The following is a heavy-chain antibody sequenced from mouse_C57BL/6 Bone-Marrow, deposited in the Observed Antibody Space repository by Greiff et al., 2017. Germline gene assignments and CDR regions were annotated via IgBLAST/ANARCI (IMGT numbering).Heavy chain of an antibody. CDR2: ISYDGSN. CDR3: ASLGRGGFDY. Sequence: EVKLMESGPGLVKPSQSLSLTCSVTGYSITSGYYWNWIRQFPGNKLEWMGYISYDGSNNYNPSLKNPISITRDTSKNQFFLKLNSVTTEDTATYYCASLGRGGFDYWGQGTTLTVSS. D-gene: IGHD4-1*01. J-gene: IGHJ2*01. CDR1: GYSITSGYY. V-gene: IGHV3-6*01.